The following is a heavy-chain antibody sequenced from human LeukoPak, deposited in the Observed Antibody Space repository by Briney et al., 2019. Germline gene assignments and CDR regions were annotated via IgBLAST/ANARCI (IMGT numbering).Heavy chain of an antibody. J-gene: IGHJ4*02. V-gene: IGHV3-23*01. Sequence: GRSLRLSCAASGSTFSSYGMSWVRQAPGKGLEWVSGISDIGGITYYADSVKGRFTISRDNSKNTLYLQMNRLRAEDTAVYFCAKDYAHSGYYQALWDYWRQGTLVTVSS. CDR1: GSTFSSYG. CDR3: AKDYAHSGYYQALWDY. CDR2: ISDIGGIT. D-gene: IGHD3-22*01.